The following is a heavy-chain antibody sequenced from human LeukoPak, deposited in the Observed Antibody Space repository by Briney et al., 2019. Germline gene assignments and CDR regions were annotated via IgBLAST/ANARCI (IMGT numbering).Heavy chain of an antibody. Sequence: SAGSLTLSCAASEFTFSSYSMSWVRQAPGKGLELVSYISSTASSIYYADPVKGRFTISRDNAKNSLYLQMNSRRAEDTAVYYGARDDTYHGGDWFDPWGQGTLVPSPQ. J-gene: IGHJ5*02. V-gene: IGHV3-48*04. CDR3: ARDDTYHGGDWFDP. CDR1: EFTFSSYS. CDR2: ISSTASSI. D-gene: IGHD4-23*01.